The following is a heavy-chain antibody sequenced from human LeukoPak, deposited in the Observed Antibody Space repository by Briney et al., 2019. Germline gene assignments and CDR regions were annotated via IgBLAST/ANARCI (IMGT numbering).Heavy chain of an antibody. CDR1: GGSISSYY. CDR3: ARGPYSYDSSGAFDI. J-gene: IGHJ3*02. D-gene: IGHD3-22*01. CDR2: IHTSGGT. Sequence: SETLSLTCTVSGGSISSYYWSWIRQPAGKGLEWIGRIHTSGGTNYNPSLKSRVTMSVDTSKNQFSLKLSSVTAADTAVYFCARGPYSYDSSGAFDIWGQGTMVTVSS. V-gene: IGHV4-4*07.